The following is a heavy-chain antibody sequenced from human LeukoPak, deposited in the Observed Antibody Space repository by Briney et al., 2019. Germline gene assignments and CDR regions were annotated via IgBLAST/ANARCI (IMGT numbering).Heavy chain of an antibody. CDR1: GFTFDKYF. J-gene: IGHJ4*02. V-gene: IGHV3-21*01. Sequence: GGSLRLSCATSGFTFDKYFIHWVRQAPGKGLEWVSSISSSSSYIYYADSVKGRFTISRDNAKNSLYLQMNSLRAEDTAVYYCARRPSSIAARREDYWGQGTLVTVSS. D-gene: IGHD6-6*01. CDR2: ISSSSSYI. CDR3: ARRPSSIAARREDY.